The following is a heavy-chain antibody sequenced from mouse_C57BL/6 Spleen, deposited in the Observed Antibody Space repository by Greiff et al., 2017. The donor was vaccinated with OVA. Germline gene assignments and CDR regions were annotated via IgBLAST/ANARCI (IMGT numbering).Heavy chain of an antibody. CDR1: GYSFTGYY. CDR3: ASPPYGSSYVRYFDV. V-gene: IGHV1-42*01. J-gene: IGHJ1*03. CDR2: INPSTGGT. D-gene: IGHD1-1*01. Sequence: VQLQQSGPELVKPGASVKISCKASGYSFTGYYMNWVKQSPEKSLEWIGEINPSTGGTTSNQQFKAKATLTVDKSSSTAYMQLKSLTSEDSAVYYCASPPYGSSYVRYFDVWGTGTTVTVSS.